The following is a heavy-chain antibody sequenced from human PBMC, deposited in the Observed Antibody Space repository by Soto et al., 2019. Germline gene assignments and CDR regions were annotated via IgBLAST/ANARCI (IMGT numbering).Heavy chain of an antibody. D-gene: IGHD3-22*01. CDR2: ISGSGGST. Sequence: GGSLRLSCAASGFTFSSYAMSWVRQAPGKGLEWVSAISGSGGSTYYADSVKGRFTISRDNSKNTLYLQMNSLRAEDTAVYYCAKNCPQYYDSSGYHDAFDIWGQGTMVTVSS. V-gene: IGHV3-23*01. CDR1: GFTFSSYA. CDR3: AKNCPQYYDSSGYHDAFDI. J-gene: IGHJ3*02.